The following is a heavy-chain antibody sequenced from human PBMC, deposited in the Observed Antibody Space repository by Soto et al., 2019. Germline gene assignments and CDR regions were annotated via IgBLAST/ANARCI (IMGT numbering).Heavy chain of an antibody. CDR1: GFTFSSYA. D-gene: IGHD2-2*01. CDR2: ISSNGGST. V-gene: IGHV3-64*01. J-gene: IGHJ4*02. Sequence: AGGSLRLSCAASGFTFSSYAMHWVRQAPGKGLEYVSAISSNGGSTYYANSVKGRFTISRDNSKNTLYLQMGSLRAEDMAVYYCAREGYCSSTSCYSFDYWGQGTLVTVSS. CDR3: AREGYCSSTSCYSFDY.